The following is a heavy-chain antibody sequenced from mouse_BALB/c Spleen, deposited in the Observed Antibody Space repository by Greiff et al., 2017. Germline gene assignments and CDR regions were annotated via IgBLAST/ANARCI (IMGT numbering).Heavy chain of an antibody. D-gene: IGHD2-14*01. CDR1: GYTFTDYE. CDR2: IDPETGGT. Sequence: QVQLQQSGAELVRPGASVTLSCKASGYTFTDYEMPWVKQTPVHGLEWIGAIDPETGGTAYNQKFKGKATLTADKSSSTAYMELRSLTSEDSAVYYCTRGGRYGFDYWGQGTTLTVSS. V-gene: IGHV1-15*01. J-gene: IGHJ2*01. CDR3: TRGGRYGFDY.